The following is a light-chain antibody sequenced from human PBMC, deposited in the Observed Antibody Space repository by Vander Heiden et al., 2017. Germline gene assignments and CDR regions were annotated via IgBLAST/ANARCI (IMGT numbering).Light chain of an antibody. J-gene: IGLJ1*01. Sequence: QSVLTQPPSASGTPGQRVTSSCSGSDSHSETNYVYWYQPFPGTAPRLVSIRNNQRPSGVPDRFSASKSGTSASLAISGLRSEDEADYYCAAWDDSLSGYVFGSGTKVTVL. CDR3: AAWDDSLSGYV. CDR2: RNN. V-gene: IGLV1-47*01. CDR1: DSHSETNY.